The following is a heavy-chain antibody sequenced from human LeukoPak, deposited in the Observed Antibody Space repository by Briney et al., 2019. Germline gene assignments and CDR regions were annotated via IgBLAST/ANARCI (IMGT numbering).Heavy chain of an antibody. V-gene: IGHV1-2*02. Sequence: GASVKVSCKASGYTFTGYYMHWVRQAPGQGLEWMGWINCNSGGTNYAQKFQGRVTITRDTSISTGYMELSRLRSDDTAVYYCARVATIAGSGYFYYFDYWGQGTLVTVSS. D-gene: IGHD3-22*01. CDR2: INCNSGGT. CDR3: ARVATIAGSGYFYYFDY. J-gene: IGHJ4*02. CDR1: GYTFTGYY.